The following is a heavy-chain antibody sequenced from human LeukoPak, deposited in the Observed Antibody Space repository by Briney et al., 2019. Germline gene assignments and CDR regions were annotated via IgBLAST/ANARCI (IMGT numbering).Heavy chain of an antibody. D-gene: IGHD3-10*01. CDR3: ARKTGIRFDY. CDR1: GGTFSSYA. V-gene: IGHV1-69*13. CDR2: IIPIFGTA. Sequence: GASVKVSCKASGGTFSSYAISWVRQAPGQGLEWMGGIIPIFGTANYAQKFQGRVTITADESTSTAYMELSSQRSEDTAVYYCARKTGIRFDYWGQGTLVTVSS. J-gene: IGHJ4*02.